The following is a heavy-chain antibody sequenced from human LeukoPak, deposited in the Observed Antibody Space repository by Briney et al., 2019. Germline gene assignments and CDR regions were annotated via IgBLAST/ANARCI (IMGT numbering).Heavy chain of an antibody. J-gene: IGHJ4*02. CDR3: AKAHDSSGYTLSGYFDY. D-gene: IGHD3-22*01. CDR1: GFTFSSYA. CDR2: ISYDGSNK. V-gene: IGHV3-30*04. Sequence: GGSLRLSCAASGFTFSSYAMHWVRQAPGKGLEWVAVISYDGSNKYYADSVKGRFTISRGNSKNTLYLQMNSLRAEDTAVYYCAKAHDSSGYTLSGYFDYWGQGTLVTVSS.